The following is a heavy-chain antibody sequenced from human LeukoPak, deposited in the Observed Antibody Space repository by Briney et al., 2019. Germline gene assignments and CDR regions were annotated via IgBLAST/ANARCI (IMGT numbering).Heavy chain of an antibody. J-gene: IGHJ3*02. D-gene: IGHD2-15*01. CDR3: ARTEEGGGPLSDAFDI. V-gene: IGHV1-18*04. CDR2: ISAYNGNT. CDR1: GYTFTGYY. Sequence: ASVKVSCKASGYTFTGYYMHWVRQAPGQGLEWMGWISAYNGNTNYAQKLQGRVTMTTDTSTSTAYMELRSLRSDDTAVYYCARTEEGGGPLSDAFDIWGQGTTVTVSS.